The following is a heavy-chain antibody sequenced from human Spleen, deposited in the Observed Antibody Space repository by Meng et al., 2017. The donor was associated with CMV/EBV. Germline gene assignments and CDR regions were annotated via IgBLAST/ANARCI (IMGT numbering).Heavy chain of an antibody. CDR3: ARGTSGTYPNFYYYGMDV. CDR1: GYSFTGYY. J-gene: IGHJ6*02. Sequence: ASVKVSCKASGYSFTGYYVHWLRQVPGQGPEWMGIINPGAGNSTYAQKFQGRVTMTRDTSTSTVYMELSSLTSEDAAVYYCARGTSGTYPNFYYYGMDVWGQGTTVTVSS. D-gene: IGHD1-26*01. V-gene: IGHV1-46*01. CDR2: INPGAGNS.